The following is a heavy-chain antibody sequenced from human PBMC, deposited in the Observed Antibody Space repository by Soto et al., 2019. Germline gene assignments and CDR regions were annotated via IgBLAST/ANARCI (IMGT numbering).Heavy chain of an antibody. CDR2: IYYSGST. CDR3: ARVRQLVGYFYYYMDV. CDR1: GGSISSYY. Sequence: SETQSLTCTVSGGSISSYYLSWIRQPPGKGLEWIGYIYYSGSTNYNPSLKSRVTISVDTSKNQFSLKLSSVTAADTAVYYCARVRQLVGYFYYYMDVWGKGTTVTVSS. D-gene: IGHD6-6*01. V-gene: IGHV4-59*08. J-gene: IGHJ6*03.